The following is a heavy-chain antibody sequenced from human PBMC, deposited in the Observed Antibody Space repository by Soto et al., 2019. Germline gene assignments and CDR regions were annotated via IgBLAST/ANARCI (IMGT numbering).Heavy chain of an antibody. CDR2: IYYSGST. J-gene: IGHJ3*02. CDR1: GGSISSSSYY. V-gene: IGHV4-39*01. Sequence: QLQLQESGPGLVKPSETLSLTCTVSGGSISSSSYYWGWIRQPPGKGLEWIGSIYYSGSTYYNPSLKSRVTISVDTSKNQFSLKLSSVTAADTAVYYCARLSETLWFGELLSMDAFDIWGQGTMVTVSS. D-gene: IGHD3-10*01. CDR3: ARLSETLWFGELLSMDAFDI.